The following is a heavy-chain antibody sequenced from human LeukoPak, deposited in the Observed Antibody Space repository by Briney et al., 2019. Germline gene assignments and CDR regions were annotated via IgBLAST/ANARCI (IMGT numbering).Heavy chain of an antibody. J-gene: IGHJ6*03. V-gene: IGHV3-30*02. Sequence: GGSLRLSCAASGFTFSAYGMHWVRQAPVKGLEWVAFIRYDGSNKYYPDSVRGRFTVPRDNSKNTLYLQMNSLRAEDTAVYYCAKGIRRLVGTIPGVRRDHYMDVWGKGTTVTVSS. CDR2: IRYDGSNK. CDR1: GFTFSAYG. CDR3: AKGIRRLVGTIPGVRRDHYMDV. D-gene: IGHD1-26*01.